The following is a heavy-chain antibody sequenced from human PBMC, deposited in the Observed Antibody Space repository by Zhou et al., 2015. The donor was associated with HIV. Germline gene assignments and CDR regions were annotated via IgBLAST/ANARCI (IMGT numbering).Heavy chain of an antibody. D-gene: IGHD6-13*01. Sequence: QVQLVQSGAEVKKPGSSVKVSCKASGGTFSSYAISWVRQAPGQGLEWMGGIIPIFGTANYAQKFQGRVTITADESTSTAYMELSSLRSEDTAVYYCATNSKGISLRPIAAAATGGYWGQGTLVTVSS. J-gene: IGHJ4*02. V-gene: IGHV1-69*01. CDR1: GGTFSSYA. CDR3: ATNSKGISLRPIAAAATGGY. CDR2: IIPIFGTA.